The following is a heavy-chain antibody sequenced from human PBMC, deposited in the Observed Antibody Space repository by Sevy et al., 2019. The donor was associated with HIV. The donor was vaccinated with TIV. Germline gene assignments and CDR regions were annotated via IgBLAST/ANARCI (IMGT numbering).Heavy chain of an antibody. D-gene: IGHD3-22*01. CDR3: AREGVAYYDSSGYSYYFDY. V-gene: IGHV1-2*02. Sequence: ASLKVSCKASGYTFTGYYMHWVRQAPGQGLEWMGWINPNSGGTNYAQKFQGRVTMTRDTSISTAYMELSRLRSDDTAVYYCAREGVAYYDSSGYSYYFDYWGQGTLVTVSS. J-gene: IGHJ4*02. CDR2: INPNSGGT. CDR1: GYTFTGYY.